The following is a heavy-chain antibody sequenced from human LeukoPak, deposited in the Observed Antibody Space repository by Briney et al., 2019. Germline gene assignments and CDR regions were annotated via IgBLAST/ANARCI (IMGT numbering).Heavy chain of an antibody. V-gene: IGHV4-61*01. CDR3: ARYHRGSYYFDY. CDR2: IYYGGST. CDR1: GGSISSSSYY. D-gene: IGHD1-26*01. J-gene: IGHJ4*02. Sequence: SETLSLTCTVSGGSISSSSYYWSWIRQPPGKGLEWIGYIYYGGSTSYNPSLKSRVTISLDTSKNQLSLKLSSVTAADTAVYYCARYHRGSYYFDYWGQGTLVTVSS.